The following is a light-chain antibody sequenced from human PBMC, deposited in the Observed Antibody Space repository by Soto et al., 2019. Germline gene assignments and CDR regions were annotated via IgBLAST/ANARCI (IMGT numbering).Light chain of an antibody. J-gene: IGKJ1*01. CDR2: HTS. Sequence: IVLTQSPATLSSFPGDRVTLSCRASQYINTRLAWYQHRPGQAPRLLIYHTSNRATGIPARFSGSGSGTDFTLTISSLEPEDFAVYYCHQRQSWPRTFGQGTKVDIK. V-gene: IGKV3-11*01. CDR3: HQRQSWPRT. CDR1: QYINTR.